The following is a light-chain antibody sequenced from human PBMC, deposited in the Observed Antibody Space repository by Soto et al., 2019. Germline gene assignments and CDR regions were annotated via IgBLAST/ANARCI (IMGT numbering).Light chain of an antibody. CDR2: DAS. CDR3: QQCRNWPLT. CDR1: QNVYNN. V-gene: IGKV3-15*01. Sequence: EIVMTQSPATLSVSPGEGATLSCKASQNVYNNLAWYQQRPGQPPRLLIYDASTRATGISARFSGSGYRTEFTLTISSLQSEDFAVYFCQQCRNWPLTFGGGTKVEIK. J-gene: IGKJ4*01.